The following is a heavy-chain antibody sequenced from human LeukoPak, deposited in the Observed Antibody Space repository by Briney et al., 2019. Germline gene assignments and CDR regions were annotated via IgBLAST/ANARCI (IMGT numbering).Heavy chain of an antibody. J-gene: IGHJ6*03. CDR2: MNPNSGNT. CDR1: GYTFTSYD. CDR3: ARGCSKSDFVVVPAAMGYYYYYMDV. V-gene: IGHV1-8*03. Sequence: GESLKISCKGSGYTFTSYDINWVRQATGQGLEWMGWMNPNSGNTGYAQKFQGRVTITRNTSISTTYMELSSLRSEDTAVYYCARGCSKSDFVVVPAAMGYYYYYMDVWGKGTTVTVSS. D-gene: IGHD2-2*01.